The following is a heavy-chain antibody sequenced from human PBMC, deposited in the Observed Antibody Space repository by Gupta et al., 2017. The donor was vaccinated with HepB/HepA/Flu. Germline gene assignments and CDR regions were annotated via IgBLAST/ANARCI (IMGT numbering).Heavy chain of an antibody. D-gene: IGHD3-3*02. CDR1: GFTFGSNA. J-gene: IGHJ6*03. CDR3: AKDLHFWSAMDV. V-gene: IGHV3-23*01. CDR2: IGGDIST. Sequence: EVQLLESGGGLVQPGGSLRLSCAAPGFTFGSNAMNGVRQAPGKGLEWVSGIGGDISTHYADSVKGRFTIFRDNSKNTLYLQMNSLRAEDTAVYYCAKDLHFWSAMDVWGKGTTVTVSS.